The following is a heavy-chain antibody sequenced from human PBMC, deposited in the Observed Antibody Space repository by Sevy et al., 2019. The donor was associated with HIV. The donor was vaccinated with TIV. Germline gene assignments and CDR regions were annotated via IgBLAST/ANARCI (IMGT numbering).Heavy chain of an antibody. CDR1: GFTLNSYW. Sequence: GWSLRLSCVASGFTLNSYWMSWVRQAPGKGLEWVANIKQDGSVKYYVNSVKGRFTISRDNARNLLYLQMNSLRVEDTALYYCVRAIAADGSFWGQGTLVTVSS. D-gene: IGHD6-13*01. CDR3: VRAIAADGSF. J-gene: IGHJ4*02. V-gene: IGHV3-7*01. CDR2: IKQDGSVK.